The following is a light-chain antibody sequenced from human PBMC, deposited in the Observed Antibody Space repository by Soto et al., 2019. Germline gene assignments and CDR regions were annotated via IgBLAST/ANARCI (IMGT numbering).Light chain of an antibody. Sequence: DIQMTQSPSSLSASVGDRVTIACRASQNIRTYLNWYRQNPGKAPKLLIYAASNLHSGVPSRFSGSGSGTDFTLNISSLQPEDFATYYCQQAYSKNTFGGGTKVEIK. CDR3: QQAYSKNT. V-gene: IGKV1-39*01. CDR1: QNIRTY. CDR2: AAS. J-gene: IGKJ4*01.